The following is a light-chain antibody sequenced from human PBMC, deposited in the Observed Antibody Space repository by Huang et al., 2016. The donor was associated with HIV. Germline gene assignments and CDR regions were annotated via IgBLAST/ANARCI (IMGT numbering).Light chain of an antibody. J-gene: IGKJ1*01. CDR1: QTVSTN. Sequence: ETVMTPSPATLSVSPGERAIVFCRASQTVSTNLAWYQQKPGQAPRLLIFGASTRAAGIPARFSGGGSETEFFLTINSLQSEDVAVYYCHQYNDGPPWTFGQGTKVEI. CDR3: HQYNDGPPWT. CDR2: GAS. V-gene: IGKV3-15*01.